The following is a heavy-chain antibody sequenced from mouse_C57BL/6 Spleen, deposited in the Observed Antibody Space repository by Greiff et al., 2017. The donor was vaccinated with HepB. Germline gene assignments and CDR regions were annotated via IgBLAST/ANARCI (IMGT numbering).Heavy chain of an antibody. CDR3: ARESNYEYFDV. V-gene: IGHV3-1*01. D-gene: IGHD2-5*01. CDR2: ISYSGST. Sequence: EVQGVESGPGMVKPSQSLSLTCTVTGYSITSGYDWHWIRHFPGNKLEWMGYISYSGSTNYNPSLKSRISITHDTSKNHFFLKLNSVTTEDTATYYCARESNYEYFDVWGTGTTVTVSS. CDR1: GYSITSGYD. J-gene: IGHJ1*03.